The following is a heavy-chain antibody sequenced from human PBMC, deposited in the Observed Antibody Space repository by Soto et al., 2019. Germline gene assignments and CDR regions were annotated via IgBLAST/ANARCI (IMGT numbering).Heavy chain of an antibody. CDR1: GGSISGYC. J-gene: IGHJ5*01. Sequence: PSETLSLTCTVSGGSISGYCWSWIRQPPGKGLEWIGYFYNSWSTNYNPSLKSRVTISVDTSENQFSLRLSSVTAADTAVYYCAKNRWFDSWGQGTLVTVSS. V-gene: IGHV4-59*12. CDR2: FYNSWST. CDR3: AKNRWFDS.